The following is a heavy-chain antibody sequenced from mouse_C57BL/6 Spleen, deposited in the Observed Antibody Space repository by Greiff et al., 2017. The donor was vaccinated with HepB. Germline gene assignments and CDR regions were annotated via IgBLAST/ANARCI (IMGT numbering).Heavy chain of an antibody. Sequence: EVQLVESGGGLVKPGGSLKLSCAASGFTFSSYAMSWVRQTPEKRLEWVATISDGGSYTYYPDNVKGRFTISRDNAKNNLYLQMSHLKSEDTAMYYCAREGGMAYYAMDYWGQGTSVTVSS. CDR3: AREGGMAYYAMDY. D-gene: IGHD2-10*02. J-gene: IGHJ4*01. V-gene: IGHV5-4*01. CDR2: ISDGGSYT. CDR1: GFTFSSYA.